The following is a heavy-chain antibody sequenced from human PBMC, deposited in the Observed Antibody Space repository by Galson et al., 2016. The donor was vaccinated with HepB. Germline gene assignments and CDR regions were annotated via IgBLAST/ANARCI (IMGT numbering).Heavy chain of an antibody. J-gene: IGHJ6*02. Sequence: SLRLSCAASGFTFSGYGMHWVRQAPGKVLEWLAIISYDGSNEYYADSVKGRFTISRDNSKNTLYLQMNSLRAEDTAVYYCARELGGKLMYHYGMDVCGQGTTVIVSS. V-gene: IGHV3-30*03. CDR1: GFTFSGYG. CDR2: ISYDGSNE. D-gene: IGHD4-23*01. CDR3: ARELGGKLMYHYGMDV.